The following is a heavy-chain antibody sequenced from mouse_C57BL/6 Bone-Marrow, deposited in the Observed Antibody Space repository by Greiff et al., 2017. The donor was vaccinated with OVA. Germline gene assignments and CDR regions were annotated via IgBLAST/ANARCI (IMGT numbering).Heavy chain of an antibody. V-gene: IGHV1-64*01. CDR2: IHPNSGST. J-gene: IGHJ4*01. CDR3: ARRPYYAMDY. CDR1: GYTFTSYW. Sequence: QVQLKQPGAELVKPGASVKLSCKASGYTFTSYWMHWVKQRPGQGLEWIGMIHPNSGSTNYNEKFKSKATLTVDKSSSTAYMQLSSLTSEDSAVYYCARRPYYAMDYWGQGTSVTVSS.